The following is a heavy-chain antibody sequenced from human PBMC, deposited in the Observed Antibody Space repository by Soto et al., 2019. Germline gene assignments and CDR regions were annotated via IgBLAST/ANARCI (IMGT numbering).Heavy chain of an antibody. Sequence: QVQLVQSGAEVKTPGSSVKVSCKASGGTFSSYAISWVRQAPGQGLEWMGGIIPIFGTANYAQKFQGRVTITAAESTSTAYIELSSLRSEDTAVYYCAGGLCSGGSCYSYYYYGIDVWGQGTTVTVSS. CDR3: AGGLCSGGSCYSYYYYGIDV. J-gene: IGHJ6*02. CDR1: GGTFSSYA. CDR2: IIPIFGTA. D-gene: IGHD2-15*01. V-gene: IGHV1-69*01.